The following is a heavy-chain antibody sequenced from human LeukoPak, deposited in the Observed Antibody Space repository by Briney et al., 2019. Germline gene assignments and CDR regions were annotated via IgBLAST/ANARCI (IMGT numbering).Heavy chain of an antibody. D-gene: IGHD6-13*01. V-gene: IGHV4-30-2*01. J-gene: IGHJ5*02. CDR3: ARATLAAAGLYGDWFDP. CDR2: IYHSGST. CDR1: GGSFSGYY. Sequence: KPSETLSLTCAVYGGSFSGYYWSWIRQPPGKGLEWIGYIYHSGSTYYNPSLKSRVTISVDRSKNQFSLKLSSVTAADTTVYYCARATLAAAGLYGDWFDPWGQGTLVTVSS.